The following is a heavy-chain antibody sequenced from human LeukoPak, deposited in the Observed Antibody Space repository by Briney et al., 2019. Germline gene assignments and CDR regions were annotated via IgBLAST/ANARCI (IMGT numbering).Heavy chain of an antibody. CDR3: ARIAVAGTYWFDP. CDR2: IIPIFGTA. J-gene: IGHJ5*02. CDR1: GGTFSSYA. Sequence: ASVKVSCKASGGTFSSYAISWVRQAPGQGLEWMGGIIPIFGTANYAQKFQGRVTITADESTSTAYMELSSLRSEDTAVYYCARIAVAGTYWFDPWGQGTLVTVSS. V-gene: IGHV1-69*13. D-gene: IGHD6-19*01.